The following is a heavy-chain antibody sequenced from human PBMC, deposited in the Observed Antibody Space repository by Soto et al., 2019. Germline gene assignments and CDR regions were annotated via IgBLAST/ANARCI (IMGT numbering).Heavy chain of an antibody. V-gene: IGHV4-4*07. Sequence: SETLSLTCTVSGGSISSYYWSWIRRPAGKGLEWIGRIYPSGGTNYNPSLKSRVTMSVDTSKKRFSLRLSSVTAADTAVYYCARGSAAGVDYGMDVWGQGTSVTVSS. CDR2: IYPSGGT. D-gene: IGHD6-13*01. CDR3: ARGSAAGVDYGMDV. CDR1: GGSISSYY. J-gene: IGHJ6*02.